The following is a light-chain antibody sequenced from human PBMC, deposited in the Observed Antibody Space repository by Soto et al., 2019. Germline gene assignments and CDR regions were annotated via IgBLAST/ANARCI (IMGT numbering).Light chain of an antibody. CDR2: GAS. Sequence: PGARATLSCRTSQRIGSRYLAWYQQKPGQAPRLLIYGASNRATAVPDTFSGSGSGTDFTLTISRVEPEDSAVYICQQYGDSPLTFGGGTKVEIK. V-gene: IGKV3-20*01. J-gene: IGKJ4*01. CDR1: QRIGSRY. CDR3: QQYGDSPLT.